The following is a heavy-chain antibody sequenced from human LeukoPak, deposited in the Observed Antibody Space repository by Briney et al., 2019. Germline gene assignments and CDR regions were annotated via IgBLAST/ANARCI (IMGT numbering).Heavy chain of an antibody. Sequence: ASVKVSCKSSGYTFTGYYMHWVRQAPGQGREWMGWINPNSGGTNYAQKFQGRVTMTRDTSISTAYMELSRLRSDDTAVYYCARSMPIAVAGVGNYWGQGTLVTVSS. CDR1: GYTFTGYY. D-gene: IGHD6-19*01. J-gene: IGHJ4*02. CDR3: ARSMPIAVAGVGNY. V-gene: IGHV1-2*02. CDR2: INPNSGGT.